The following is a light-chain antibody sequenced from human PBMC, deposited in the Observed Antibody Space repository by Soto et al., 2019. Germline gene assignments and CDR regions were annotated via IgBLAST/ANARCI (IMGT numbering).Light chain of an antibody. Sequence: EIVLTQSPGTLSLSPGERATLSCRGSQSVSSSYLAWYQQKPGQAPRLLIYGASSRATGIPDRFSGSGSGTDFTLTISRLEPEDFAVYYCQQYGSSPLTFGRGTKVEI. CDR2: GAS. CDR1: QSVSSSY. V-gene: IGKV3-20*01. CDR3: QQYGSSPLT. J-gene: IGKJ4*01.